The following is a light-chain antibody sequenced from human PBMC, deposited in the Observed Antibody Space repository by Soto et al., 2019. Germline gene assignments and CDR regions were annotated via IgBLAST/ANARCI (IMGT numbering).Light chain of an antibody. V-gene: IGKV3-20*01. CDR3: QDYGTSHPWT. Sequence: EVVLTQSPGALSLSPGEGVTLSCRASQNIRGNELAWYRQKRGQAPRLLMYGGSTRADGIPDRFSGRRTGRNFTLTISRREPEDSAVYYCQDYGTSHPWTFGQGTKLEIK. CDR2: GGS. CDR1: QNIRGNE. J-gene: IGKJ1*01.